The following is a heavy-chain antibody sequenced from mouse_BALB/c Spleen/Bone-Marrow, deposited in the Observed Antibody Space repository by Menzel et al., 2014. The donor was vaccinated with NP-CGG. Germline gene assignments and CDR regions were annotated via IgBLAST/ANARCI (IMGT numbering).Heavy chain of an antibody. CDR2: ISSGSSTI. Sequence: EVMLVESGGGLVQPGGSRKVSCAASGFTFXSFGMHWVRQAPEKGLEWVAYISSGSSTIYYADTVEGRFTISRDNPKNTLFLQMTSLRSEDTAMYYCARSTMITTGYYYAMDYWGQGTSVTVSS. CDR1: GFTFXSFG. J-gene: IGHJ4*01. CDR3: ARSTMITTGYYYAMDY. D-gene: IGHD2-4*01. V-gene: IGHV5-17*02.